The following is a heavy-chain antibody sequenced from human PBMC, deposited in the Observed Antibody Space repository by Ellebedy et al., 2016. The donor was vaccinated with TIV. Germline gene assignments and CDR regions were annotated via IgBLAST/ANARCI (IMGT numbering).Heavy chain of an antibody. Sequence: AASVKVSCKASGGTFSTYAFNWARQALRQGLEWLGGIMPIVGRASYAQKWQDRVTITADDSTSTVYMELGRLRSEDSAVYYCVRDASSSAWYSGTDVWGQGTTVTVSS. CDR1: GGTFSTYA. V-gene: IGHV1-69*13. J-gene: IGHJ6*02. CDR2: IMPIVGRA. CDR3: VRDASSSAWYSGTDV.